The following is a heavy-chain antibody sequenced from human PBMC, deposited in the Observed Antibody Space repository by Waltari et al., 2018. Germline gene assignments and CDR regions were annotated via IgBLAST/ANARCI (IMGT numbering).Heavy chain of an antibody. CDR1: GFSFSSYA. CDR3: AKAEYSNWRKIKEYFQH. CDR2: LSFDGSIT. D-gene: IGHD2-21*01. J-gene: IGHJ1*01. Sequence: QVQLVESGRGVVQPGRCLSVSCEASGFSFSSYAMPLVSQAPGKGLDWVTVLSFDGSITVYADSVKGRFTVSRDNSKNTLFLEMNSLRPEDTAVYYCAKAEYSNWRKIKEYFQHWGQGTLVTVSS. V-gene: IGHV3-30*01.